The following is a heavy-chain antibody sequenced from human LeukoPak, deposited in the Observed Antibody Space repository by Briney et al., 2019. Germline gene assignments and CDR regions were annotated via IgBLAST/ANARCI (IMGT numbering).Heavy chain of an antibody. CDR3: ARVMEYYDFWSGYSDTQYFDY. D-gene: IGHD3-3*01. CDR2: IFYSGST. Sequence: PSETLSLTCTVSGGSISTSSYYWGWVRQPPGKGLEWIGNIFYSGSTYYSPSLKSRVTISLDTSRNQFSLKLSSVTAADTAVYYCARVMEYYDFWSGYSDTQYFDYWGQGTLVTVSS. J-gene: IGHJ4*02. V-gene: IGHV4-39*07. CDR1: GGSISTSSYY.